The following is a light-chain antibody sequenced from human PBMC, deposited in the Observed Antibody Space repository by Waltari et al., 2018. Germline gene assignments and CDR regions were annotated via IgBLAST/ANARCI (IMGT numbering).Light chain of an antibody. Sequence: DIVLTHSPCTLSSSPGKRATLPCRASQSVSRTLAWYQQKPGQAPRLLIYDASSRATGIPDRFSGSGSGTDFSLTISRLEPEDFAVYYCQKYGSLPATFGQGTKVEIK. V-gene: IGKV3-20*01. CDR2: DAS. CDR1: QSVSRT. J-gene: IGKJ1*01. CDR3: QKYGSLPAT.